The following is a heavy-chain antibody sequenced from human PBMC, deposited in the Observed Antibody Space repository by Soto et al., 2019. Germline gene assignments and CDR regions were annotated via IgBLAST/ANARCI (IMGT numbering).Heavy chain of an antibody. CDR3: ARRCTNGVCYFDY. CDR2: IYYSGST. CDR1: GGSISSSSYY. J-gene: IGHJ4*02. D-gene: IGHD2-8*01. Sequence: SETLSLTCTVSGGSISSSSYYWGWIRQPPGKGLEWIGSIYYSGSTYYNPSLKSRVTISVDTPKNQFSLKLSSVTAADTAVYYCARRCTNGVCYFDYWGQGTLVTVSS. V-gene: IGHV4-39*01.